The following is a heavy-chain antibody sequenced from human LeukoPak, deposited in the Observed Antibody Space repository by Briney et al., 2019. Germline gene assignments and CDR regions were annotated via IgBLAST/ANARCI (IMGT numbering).Heavy chain of an antibody. Sequence: SETLSLTCTVSGNSISTSKSYWGWIRQPPLKGLEWIGSIYFSGNTYYNASLKSRVTISVDTSKNQFSLKLSSVTAADTAVYYCAREGCSSTSCHFDYWGQGTLVTVSS. D-gene: IGHD2-2*01. CDR3: AREGCSSTSCHFDY. J-gene: IGHJ4*02. CDR2: IYFSGNT. CDR1: GNSISTSKSY. V-gene: IGHV4-39*02.